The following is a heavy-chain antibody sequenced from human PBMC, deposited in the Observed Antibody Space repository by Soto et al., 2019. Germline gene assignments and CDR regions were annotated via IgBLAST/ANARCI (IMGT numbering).Heavy chain of an antibody. J-gene: IGHJ4*02. Sequence: EVQLVESGGGLVQPGGSLRLSCAASGFTFSSYWMHWVRQAPGKGLVWVSRITSDGSDTTYADSVKGRFTISRDNAKNTRLLQLNSLRAEDTAVYYCARDKVPFYGPGSFAYWGQGTLVTVSS. CDR3: ARDKVPFYGPGSFAY. D-gene: IGHD3-10*01. CDR1: GFTFSSYW. CDR2: ITSDGSDT. V-gene: IGHV3-74*01.